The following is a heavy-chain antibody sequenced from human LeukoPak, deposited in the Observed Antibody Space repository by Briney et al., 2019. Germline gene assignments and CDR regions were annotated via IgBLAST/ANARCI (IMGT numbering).Heavy chain of an antibody. V-gene: IGHV3-21*01. J-gene: IGHJ6*02. CDR3: ARDMDEYSYGYYYYGMDV. CDR2: ISSSSSYI. D-gene: IGHD5-18*01. Sequence: GGSLRLSCAASGFTFSSYSMNWVRQAPGKGLEWVSSISSSSSYIYYADSVKGRFTISRDNAKNSLYLQMNSLRAEDTAVYYCARDMDEYSYGYYYYGMDVWGQGTTVTVSS. CDR1: GFTFSSYS.